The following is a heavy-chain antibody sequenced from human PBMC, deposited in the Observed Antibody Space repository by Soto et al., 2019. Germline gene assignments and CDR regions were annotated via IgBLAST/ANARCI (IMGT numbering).Heavy chain of an antibody. Sequence: GSGPTLVNPTQTLTLTCTCSGFSLSTSGVGVGWIRQPPGKALEWLALIYWDGDNRYSPSLKSRLTITKDTSKNQVVLTMTNMDPVDTATYYCVYFRGGRVVPLFDHWGQGTLVTVSS. CDR1: GFSLSTSGVG. CDR2: IYWDGDN. J-gene: IGHJ4*02. D-gene: IGHD3-10*02. CDR3: VYFRGGRVVPLFDH. V-gene: IGHV2-5*02.